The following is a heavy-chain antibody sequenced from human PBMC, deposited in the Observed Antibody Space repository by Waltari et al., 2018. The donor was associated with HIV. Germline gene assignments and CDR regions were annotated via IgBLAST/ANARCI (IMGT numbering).Heavy chain of an antibody. V-gene: IGHV3-66*01. J-gene: IGHJ5*02. D-gene: IGHD3-22*01. CDR1: GFTVGNNS. CDR3: AREVFYYDNSGHPGWFDP. Sequence: VRLVESGGALVRPGGALRLSRTASGFTVGNNSMTRVRQASGKGLEWVSTMPSDGTTVSADSVKGRFSTSRDTSKNILHLLMDSLRVDDTAVYYCAREVFYYDNSGHPGWFDPWGQGTLVAVSS. CDR2: MPSDGTT.